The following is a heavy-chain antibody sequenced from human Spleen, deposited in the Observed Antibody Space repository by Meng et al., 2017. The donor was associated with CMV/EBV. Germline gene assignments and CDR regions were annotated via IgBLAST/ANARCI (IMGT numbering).Heavy chain of an antibody. CDR3: ARESLQLDSNDY. V-gene: IGHV3-30-3*01. CDR2: ISYDGSNK. D-gene: IGHD1-1*01. Sequence: GGSLRLSCAASGFTFSSYAMHWVRQAPGKGLEWVAVISYDGSNKYYADSVKGRFTISRDNSKNTLYLQMNSLRADDTALYYCARESLQLDSNDYWGQGTLVTVSS. J-gene: IGHJ4*02. CDR1: GFTFSSYA.